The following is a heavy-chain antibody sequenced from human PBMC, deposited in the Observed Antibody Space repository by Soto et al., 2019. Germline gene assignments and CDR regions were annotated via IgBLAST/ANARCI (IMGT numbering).Heavy chain of an antibody. V-gene: IGHV4-30-4*01. Sequence: QVQLQESGPGLVKPSQTLSLTCTVSGGSISSGDYYWSWIRQPPGKGREGIGYIYYSGSTYYNPSLKSRVTISVDTSKNQFSLKLSSVTAADTAVYYCARAPVGKLLWFGELTSNWFDPWGQGTLVTVSS. CDR1: GGSISSGDYY. J-gene: IGHJ5*02. CDR3: ARAPVGKLLWFGELTSNWFDP. D-gene: IGHD3-10*01. CDR2: IYYSGST.